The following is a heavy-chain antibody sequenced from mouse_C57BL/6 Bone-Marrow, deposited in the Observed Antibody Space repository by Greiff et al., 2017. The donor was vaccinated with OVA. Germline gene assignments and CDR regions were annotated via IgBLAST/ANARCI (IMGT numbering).Heavy chain of an antibody. Sequence: EVKVVESGEGLVKPGGSLKLSCAASGFTFSSYAMSWVRQTPEKRLEWVAYISSGGDYIYYADTVKGRFTISRDNARNTLYLQMSSLKSEDTAMYYCTREGYDEDFDYWGQGTTLTVSS. J-gene: IGHJ2*01. D-gene: IGHD2-2*01. CDR3: TREGYDEDFDY. CDR1: GFTFSSYA. V-gene: IGHV5-9-1*02. CDR2: ISSGGDYI.